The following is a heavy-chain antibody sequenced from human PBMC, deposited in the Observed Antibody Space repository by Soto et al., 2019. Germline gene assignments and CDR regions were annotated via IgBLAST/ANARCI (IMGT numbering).Heavy chain of an antibody. CDR3: VTDPLEYYSADYFDT. CDR1: GYTFTEND. V-gene: IGHV1-8*01. Sequence: QVQLVQSGAEVKRPGASVKVSCKASGYTFTENDINWVRQATGQGLEWMGWMNPNSGNTGYAKKFKSRVSMNGDNSKTTAYMELSSLKSEDTAVYFCVTDPLEYYSADYFDTWGQGTLVTVST. CDR2: MNPNSGNT. J-gene: IGHJ5*02. D-gene: IGHD2-21*01.